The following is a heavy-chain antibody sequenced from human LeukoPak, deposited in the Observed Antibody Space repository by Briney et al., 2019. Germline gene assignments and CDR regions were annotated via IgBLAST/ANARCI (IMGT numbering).Heavy chain of an antibody. J-gene: IGHJ4*02. D-gene: IGHD3-22*01. CDR3: ASDYYDSSGYWY. V-gene: IGHV3-23*01. Sequence: GGSLRPSCAASGFTFSSYAMSWVRQAPGKGLEWVSAISGSGGSTYYADSVKGRFTISRDNSKNTLYLQMNSLRAEDTAVYYCASDYYDSSGYWYWGQGTLVTVSS. CDR1: GFTFSSYA. CDR2: ISGSGGST.